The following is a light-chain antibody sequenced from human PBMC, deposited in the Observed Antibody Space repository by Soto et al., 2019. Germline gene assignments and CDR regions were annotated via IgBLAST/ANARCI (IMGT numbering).Light chain of an antibody. CDR1: EDISKH. V-gene: IGKV1-33*01. Sequence: DIQMTQSPSSLSASAGDRVTITCQASEDISKHLNWYQQTPGKAPKLLIYDASILETGVPSRFSGTGSGTEFTFTINSLQPEDIATYYCQQSDIFPYAFGQGTKLQIK. J-gene: IGKJ2*01. CDR2: DAS. CDR3: QQSDIFPYA.